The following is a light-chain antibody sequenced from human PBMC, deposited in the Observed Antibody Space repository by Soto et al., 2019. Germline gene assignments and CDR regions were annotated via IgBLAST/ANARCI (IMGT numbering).Light chain of an antibody. V-gene: IGKV1-39*01. CDR3: QQSYSYPHS. J-gene: IGKJ2*01. CDR2: TAP. Sequence: DIQMTQSPSSLSAYVGDRVTIACGASQNINIYLNWYQQRPGKAPKLLVTTAPTFQSGVPSRFSGSGSGADFTLTISGLQPEDSATYYCQQSYSYPHSFGQGTKVDI. CDR1: QNINIY.